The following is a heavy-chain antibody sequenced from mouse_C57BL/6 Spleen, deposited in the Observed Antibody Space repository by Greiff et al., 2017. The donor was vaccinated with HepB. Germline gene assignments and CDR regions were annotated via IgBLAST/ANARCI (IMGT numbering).Heavy chain of an antibody. CDR3: ASLLRALDFDY. D-gene: IGHD1-1*01. Sequence: QVQLQQSGAELVKPGASVKISCKASGYAFSSYWMNWVKQRPGKGLEWIGQIYPGDGDTNYNGKFKGKATLTADKSSSTAYMQLSSLTSEDSAVYFCASLLRALDFDYWGQGTTLTVSS. CDR2: IYPGDGDT. CDR1: GYAFSSYW. J-gene: IGHJ2*01. V-gene: IGHV1-80*01.